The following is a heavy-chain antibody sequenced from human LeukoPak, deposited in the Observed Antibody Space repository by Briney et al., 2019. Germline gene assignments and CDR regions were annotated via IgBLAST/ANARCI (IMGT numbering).Heavy chain of an antibody. CDR1: GFTFSHYG. J-gene: IGHJ4*02. V-gene: IGHV3-33*06. CDR3: AKDAQRGFDYSNSLEY. Sequence: GRSLRLSCPASGFTFSHYGMHWVRQAPGRGLEGVAVIWNDGSNKYYADSVKGRFTISRDNSQNTVDLHMNSLRAEDTAVYYCAKDAQRGFDYSNSLEYWGQGTLVTVSS. CDR2: IWNDGSNK. D-gene: IGHD4-11*01.